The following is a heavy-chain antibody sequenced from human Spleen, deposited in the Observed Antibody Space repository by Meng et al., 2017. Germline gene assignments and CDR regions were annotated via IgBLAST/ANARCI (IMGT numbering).Heavy chain of an antibody. D-gene: IGHD3-22*01. J-gene: IGHJ4*02. CDR3: ARGEYQFESSGYYSH. Sequence: GESLKISCAASGFTVSHNYMSWVRQAPGKGLEWVSVIYSGGNTYYADSVKGRFAISRDNAKNTQFLQMNSLRAEDTAVYYCARGEYQFESSGYYSHWGQGTLVTVSS. CDR2: IYSGGNT. V-gene: IGHV3-66*01. CDR1: GFTVSHNY.